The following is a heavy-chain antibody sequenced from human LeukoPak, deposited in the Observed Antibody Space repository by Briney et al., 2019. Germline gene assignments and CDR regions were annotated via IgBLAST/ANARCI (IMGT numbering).Heavy chain of an antibody. D-gene: IGHD3-3*01. J-gene: IGHJ4*02. Sequence: KPSETLSLTCTASGGSISSYYWSWIRQPPGKGLEWIGYIYYSGSTNYNPSLKSRVTISVDTSKNQFSLKLSSVTAADTAVYYCARGRFLEEDWGQGTLVTVSS. CDR1: GGSISSYY. CDR2: IYYSGST. CDR3: ARGRFLEED. V-gene: IGHV4-59*01.